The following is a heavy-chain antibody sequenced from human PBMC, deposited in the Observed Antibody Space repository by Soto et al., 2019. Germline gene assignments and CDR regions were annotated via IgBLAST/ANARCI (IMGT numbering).Heavy chain of an antibody. D-gene: IGHD2-2*01. V-gene: IGHV4-4*02. CDR1: GASVSSNEW. J-gene: IGHJ1*01. Sequence: QMQLQESGPGLVKPSETLSLTCAVSGASVSSNEWWNWLRLPPEKWLEWIGVVDQGGLTNNNPSLMSRVTMSVDKSNNHIFLTLSSVAAAATAVYYCARRVRACAMDQWGQGTVVTVSS. CDR3: ARRVRACAMDQ. CDR2: VDQGGLT.